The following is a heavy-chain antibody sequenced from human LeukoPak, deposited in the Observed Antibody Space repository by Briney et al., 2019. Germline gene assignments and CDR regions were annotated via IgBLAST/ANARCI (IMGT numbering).Heavy chain of an antibody. Sequence: GASLQISCKGSGSTFTSYWIGWGRQLPGKGLEWMGIIYPGDSDTRYSPSFQGQVTISADKSISTAYLQWSSLRASDTAMYYCARHTSSVAFDIWGQGTMVTVSS. V-gene: IGHV5-51*01. J-gene: IGHJ3*02. CDR3: ARHTSSVAFDI. CDR2: IYPGDSDT. CDR1: GSTFTSYW. D-gene: IGHD3-16*01.